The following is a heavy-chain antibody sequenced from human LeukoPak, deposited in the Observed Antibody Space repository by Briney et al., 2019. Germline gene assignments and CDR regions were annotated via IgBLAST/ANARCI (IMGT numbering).Heavy chain of an antibody. V-gene: IGHV4-4*02. Sequence: SETLSLTCAVSGGSISSSNWWSWVRQPPGKGLEWIGEIYHSGSTNYNPSLKSRVTISVDKSKNQFSLKLSSVTAADTAVYYCARGRPTTTGTTKGYFQHWGQGTLVTVSS. CDR1: GGSISSSNW. CDR2: IYHSGST. CDR3: ARGRPTTTGTTKGYFQH. J-gene: IGHJ1*01. D-gene: IGHD1-1*01.